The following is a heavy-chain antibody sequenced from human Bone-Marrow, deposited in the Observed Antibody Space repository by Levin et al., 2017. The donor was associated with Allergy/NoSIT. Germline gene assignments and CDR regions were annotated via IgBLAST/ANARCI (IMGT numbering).Heavy chain of an antibody. CDR1: GFSFSNYG. V-gene: IGHV3-30*18. J-gene: IGHJ6*02. CDR3: AKVKYGIDWYGGAYYYYNGVDV. D-gene: IGHD4-23*01. CDR2: ISHDGDTR. Sequence: TGGSLRLSCAASGFSFSNYGVHWVRHRQAPGKGLEWVAFISHDGDTRYYADSVKGQFSISRDNSKNTVYLQMNSLRVEDTAVYYCAKVKYGIDWYGGAYYYYNGVDVWGLGTTVTVSS.